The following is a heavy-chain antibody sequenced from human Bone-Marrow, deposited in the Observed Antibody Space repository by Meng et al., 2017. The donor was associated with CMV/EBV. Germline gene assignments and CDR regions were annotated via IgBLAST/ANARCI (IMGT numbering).Heavy chain of an antibody. V-gene: IGHV3-48*04. CDR3: TRDLWAW. J-gene: IGHJ4*02. CDR1: GFTFSSYW. CDR2: ISSSGNTI. D-gene: IGHD7-27*01. Sequence: GGSLRLSCAASGFTFSSYWMHWVRQAPGKGLEWVSYISSSGNTIYYADSVKGRFTISRDNAKNSLYLQMNSLRAEDTAVYFCTRDLWAWGGQGILVTVSS.